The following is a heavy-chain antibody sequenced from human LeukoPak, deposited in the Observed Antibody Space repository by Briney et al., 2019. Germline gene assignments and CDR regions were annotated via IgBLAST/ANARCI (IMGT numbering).Heavy chain of an antibody. CDR2: IYHSGST. V-gene: IGHV4-30-2*01. D-gene: IGHD3-22*01. CDR3: ARAGDYYDSIHAARYFDL. J-gene: IGHJ2*01. Sequence: SETLSLTCAVSGGSISSGGYSWSWIRQPPGKGLEWIGYIYHSGSTYYNPSLKSRVTISVDRSKNLFSLKLSSVTAADTAVYYCARAGDYYDSIHAARYFDLWGRGTLVTVSS. CDR1: GGSISSGGYS.